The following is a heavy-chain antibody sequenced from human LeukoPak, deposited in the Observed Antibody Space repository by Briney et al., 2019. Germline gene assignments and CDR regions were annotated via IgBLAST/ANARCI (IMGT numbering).Heavy chain of an antibody. V-gene: IGHV1-69*04. CDR2: IIPILGIA. J-gene: IGHJ4*02. CDR1: VGTFSSYT. D-gene: IGHD5-18*01. Sequence: SVKVSCKASVGTFSSYTISWVRQAPGQGLEWMGRIIPILGIANYAQKFQGRVTITADKSTSTPYMELSSLRSEDTAVYYCARDFSGYSYGRPPDYWGQGTLVTVSS. CDR3: ARDFSGYSYGRPPDY.